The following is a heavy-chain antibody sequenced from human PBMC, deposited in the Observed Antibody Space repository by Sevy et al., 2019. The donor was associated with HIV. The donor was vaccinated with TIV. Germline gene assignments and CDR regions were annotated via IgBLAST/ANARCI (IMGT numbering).Heavy chain of an antibody. V-gene: IGHV1-18*01. CDR1: GYNFNTYG. CDR3: ARDSYYYGRHSSYRPPDY. CDR2: IGVNNGKT. J-gene: IGHJ4*02. Sequence: ASVKVSCKASGYNFNTYGITWVRQAPGQGLEWVGWIGVNNGKTNYSARLQARISMTADTSTSTVYMELRTLTSDDTAMHFCARDSYYYGRHSSYRPPDYWGQGTLVTVSS. D-gene: IGHD3-10*01.